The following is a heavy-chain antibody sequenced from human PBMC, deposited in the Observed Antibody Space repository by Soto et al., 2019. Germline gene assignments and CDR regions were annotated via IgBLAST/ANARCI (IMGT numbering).Heavy chain of an antibody. Sequence: QVQLVESGGGVVQPGRSLRLSCSASGFSLNDYGIHWVRQPPGKGLEWVADISYDGRNKYYTDSVRGRFTISRDISKGTLYLQMNSLRPEDTAVYYCAKSNRGAYDTPAFWGQGTPVTVSP. D-gene: IGHD3-22*01. V-gene: IGHV3-30*18. CDR3: AKSNRGAYDTPAF. J-gene: IGHJ4*02. CDR1: GFSLNDYG. CDR2: ISYDGRNK.